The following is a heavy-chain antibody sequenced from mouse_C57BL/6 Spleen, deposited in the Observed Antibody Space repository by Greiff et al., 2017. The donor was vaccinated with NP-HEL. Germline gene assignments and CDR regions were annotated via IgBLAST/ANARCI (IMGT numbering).Heavy chain of an antibody. CDR1: GYAFSSSW. CDR2: IYPGDGDT. J-gene: IGHJ2*01. D-gene: IGHD2-4*01. CDR3: ARRRYDYDLDY. Sequence: QVQLQQSGPELVKPGASVKISCKASGYAFSSSWMNWVKQRPGKGLEWIGRIYPGDGDTNYNGKFKGKATLTADKSSSTAYMQLSSLTSEDSAVYFCARRRYDYDLDYWGQGTTLTVSS. V-gene: IGHV1-82*01.